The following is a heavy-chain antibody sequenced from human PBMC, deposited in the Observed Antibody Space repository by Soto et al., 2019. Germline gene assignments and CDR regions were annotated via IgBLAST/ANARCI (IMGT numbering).Heavy chain of an antibody. CDR2: IIPIFGTA. CDR3: ASRGRASHCCTSLPFYYYYGMDV. J-gene: IGHJ6*02. V-gene: IGHV1-69*06. Sequence: QVQLVQSGAEVKKPGSSVKVSCKASGGTFSSYAISWVRQAPGQGLEWMGGIIPIFGTANYAQKFQGRVTITADKSTSTAYMELSSLISEDTAVYYCASRGRASHCCTSLPFYYYYGMDVWGQGTTVTVSS. D-gene: IGHD2-8*01. CDR1: GGTFSSYA.